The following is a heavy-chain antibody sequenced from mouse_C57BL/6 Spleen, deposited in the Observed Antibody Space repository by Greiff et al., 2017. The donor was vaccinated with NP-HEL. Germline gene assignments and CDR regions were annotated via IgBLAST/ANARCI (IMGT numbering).Heavy chain of an antibody. J-gene: IGHJ2*01. D-gene: IGHD1-1*01. V-gene: IGHV1-64*01. CDR2: IHPNSGST. CDR3: ANFYYYGSSPLCFDY. Sequence: VQLQQPGAELVKPGASVKLSCKASGYTFTSYWMHWVKQRPGQGLEWIGMIHPNSGSTNYNEKFKSKATLTVDKSSSTAYMQLSSLTSEDSAVYYCANFYYYGSSPLCFDYWGQGTTLTVSS. CDR1: GYTFTSYW.